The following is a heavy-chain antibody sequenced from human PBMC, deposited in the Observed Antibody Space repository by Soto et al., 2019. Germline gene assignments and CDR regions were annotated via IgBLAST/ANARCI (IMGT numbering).Heavy chain of an antibody. D-gene: IGHD3-3*01. Sequence: QVQLVESGGGVVQPGRSLRLSCAASGFTFSSYGMHWVRQAPGKGLEWVAVISYDGSNKYYADSVKGRFTISRDNSKNTLYLQMNSLRAEATAVYYCATDPGFYAFWSGPSAPDYWGPGTLVSVSS. CDR3: ATDPGFYAFWSGPSAPDY. CDR1: GFTFSSYG. J-gene: IGHJ4*02. CDR2: ISYDGSNK. V-gene: IGHV3-30*03.